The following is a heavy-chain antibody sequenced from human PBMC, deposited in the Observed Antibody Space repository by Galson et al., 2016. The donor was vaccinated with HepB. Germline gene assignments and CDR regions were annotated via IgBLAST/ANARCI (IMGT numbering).Heavy chain of an antibody. J-gene: IGHJ3*02. V-gene: IGHV4-61*01. Sequence: SETLSLTCAVYGGSFSCASFSCYSWTWVRQPPGKGLEWIGCIYDSGSTDYNPSLKSRVTISVDTSKKQFSLKLRSVTAADTAVYFCARGPLAWFGEAIWGQGTTVTVSS. D-gene: IGHD3-10*01. CDR3: ARGPLAWFGEAI. CDR1: GGSFSCASFSCYS. CDR2: IYDSGST.